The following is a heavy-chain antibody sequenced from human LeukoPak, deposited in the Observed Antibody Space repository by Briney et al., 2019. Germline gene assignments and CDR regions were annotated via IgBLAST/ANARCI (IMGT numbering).Heavy chain of an antibody. CDR3: TRATTGTYYYYGMDV. CDR1: GYNFDDHA. V-gene: IGHV3-9*01. CDR2: SSWDSGSI. Sequence: GGSLRLSCAGSGYNFDDHAMHWVRQAPGKGLEWVSGSSWDSGSIGYADSVKGRFTISKDNAEDSLYLEMNSLRAEDTALYYCTRATTGTYYYYGMDVWGQGAMVTVSS. J-gene: IGHJ6*02. D-gene: IGHD1-14*01.